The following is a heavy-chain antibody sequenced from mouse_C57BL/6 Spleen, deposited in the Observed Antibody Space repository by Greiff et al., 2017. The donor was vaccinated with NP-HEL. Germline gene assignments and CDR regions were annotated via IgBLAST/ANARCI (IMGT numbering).Heavy chain of an antibody. CDR2: IYPGDGDT. V-gene: IGHV1-80*01. CDR1: GYAFSSYW. D-gene: IGHD1-3*01. Sequence: QVQLQQSGAELVKPGASVKISCKASGYAFSSYWMNWVKQRPGKGLEWIGQIYPGDGDTNYNGKFKGKATLTADKSSSTAYMQLSSLTSEDSAVYFCARSGDYNGCLDYWGQGTTLTVSS. CDR3: ARSGDYNGCLDY. J-gene: IGHJ2*01.